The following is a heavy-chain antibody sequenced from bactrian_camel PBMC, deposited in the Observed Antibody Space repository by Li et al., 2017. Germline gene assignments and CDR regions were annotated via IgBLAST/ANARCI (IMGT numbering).Heavy chain of an antibody. CDR3: AKDSTDAGWASTY. CDR2: IYTGDGST. V-gene: IGHV3S1*01. D-gene: IGHD1*01. J-gene: IGHJ4*01. CDR1: GFTFSDVW. Sequence: HVQLVESGGGLVQPGGSLRLSCAASGFTFSDVWMHWVRQAPGKGLEWVSMIYTGDGSTNSADSVKGRFTISRDNTKNMVYLRMNSLKTEDTAMYYCAKDSTDAGWASTYWGQGTQVTVS.